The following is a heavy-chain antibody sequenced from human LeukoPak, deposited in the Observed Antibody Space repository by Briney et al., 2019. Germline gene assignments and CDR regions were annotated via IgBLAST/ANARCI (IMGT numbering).Heavy chain of an antibody. Sequence: QSGGSLRLSCTASGFTFCDSAMSWFRQAPGKGLEWVSFIRNKDYGETTEYAASVKGRFTISRDDSKSIAYLQMNSLKTEDTAVYYRHDPSGGYWGQGTLVTVSS. J-gene: IGHJ4*02. CDR3: HDPSGGY. D-gene: IGHD6-25*01. CDR2: IRNKDYGETT. CDR1: GFTFCDSA. V-gene: IGHV3-49*03.